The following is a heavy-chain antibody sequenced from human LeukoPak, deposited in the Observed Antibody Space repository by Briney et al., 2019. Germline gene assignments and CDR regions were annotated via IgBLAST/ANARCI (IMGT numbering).Heavy chain of an antibody. CDR3: AGFRYNGNNAY. Sequence: SETLSLTCSVSGGSISSGDCDWGWLRQPPGKGLEWIGTIYSSGSTYYNPTLTSRVSMSVDMSKNQFSLKLRSVTAADTAVYYWAGFRYNGNNAYWGLGTQVAVSS. CDR2: IYSSGST. D-gene: IGHD1/OR15-1a*01. J-gene: IGHJ4*02. CDR1: GGSISSGDCD. V-gene: IGHV4-39*01.